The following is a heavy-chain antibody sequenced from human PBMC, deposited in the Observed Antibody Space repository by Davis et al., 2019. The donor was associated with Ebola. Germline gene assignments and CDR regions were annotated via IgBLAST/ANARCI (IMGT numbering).Heavy chain of an antibody. Sequence: SETLSLTCAVSGGSISSYYWRWIRQPPGKRLEWIGYIYYSGSTNDNPSLKSRVTISVDTSKNQFSLKLSSVTAADTAVYYCARVWFGESDYYFYAMDVWGQGTTVTVSS. CDR3: ARVWFGESDYYFYAMDV. V-gene: IGHV4-59*01. D-gene: IGHD3-10*01. CDR2: IYYSGST. CDR1: GGSISSYY. J-gene: IGHJ6*02.